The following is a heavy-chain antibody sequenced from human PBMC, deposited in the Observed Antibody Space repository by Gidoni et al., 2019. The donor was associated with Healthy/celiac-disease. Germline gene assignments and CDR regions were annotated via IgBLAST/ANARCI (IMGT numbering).Heavy chain of an antibody. V-gene: IGHV3-21*01. CDR3: ASNVVVVAATGGDY. Sequence: EVQLVESGGGLVKPGGSLRLSCAASGFTFSSYSINWVRQAPGKGLEWFSSIRSSSSYIYYADSVKGRFTISRDNAKNSLYLQMNSLRAEDTAVYYCASNVVVVAATGGDYWGQGTLVTVSS. D-gene: IGHD2-15*01. J-gene: IGHJ4*02. CDR1: GFTFSSYS. CDR2: IRSSSSYI.